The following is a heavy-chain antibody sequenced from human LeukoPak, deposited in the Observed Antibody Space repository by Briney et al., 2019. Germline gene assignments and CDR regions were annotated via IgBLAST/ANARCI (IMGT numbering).Heavy chain of an antibody. CDR3: GRDLSGWYGPDY. J-gene: IGHJ4*02. Sequence: GGSLRLSWSASGFNFDDYGMSLVRPAPGKGLEWVAGINWNGGNTGYSDSVKGRFTISRDNAKTSLYLQMDSLRAEDTALYYCGRDLSGWYGPDYWGQGTLVTVSS. CDR1: GFNFDDYG. D-gene: IGHD6-19*01. V-gene: IGHV3-20*04. CDR2: INWNGGNT.